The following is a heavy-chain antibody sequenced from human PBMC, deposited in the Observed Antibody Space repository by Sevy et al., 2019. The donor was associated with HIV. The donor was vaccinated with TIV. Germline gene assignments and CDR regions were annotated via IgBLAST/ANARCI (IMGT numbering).Heavy chain of an antibody. Sequence: SETLSLTCTVSGVSVSGDSYYWSWIRQPPGKGLEWIGYMLYHSETTNYNPSLKSGVTISLHTSKNQLSLTLTSVTAVDTALYYCAGGNLEMTGRWGHAFDIWGQGTMVTVSS. D-gene: IGHD3-9*01. J-gene: IGHJ3*02. V-gene: IGHV4-61*01. CDR2: MLYHSETT. CDR3: AGGNLEMTGRWGHAFDI. CDR1: GVSVSGDSYY.